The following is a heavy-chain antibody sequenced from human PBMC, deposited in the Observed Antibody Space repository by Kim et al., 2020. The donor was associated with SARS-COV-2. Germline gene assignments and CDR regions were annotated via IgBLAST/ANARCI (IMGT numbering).Heavy chain of an antibody. D-gene: IGHD1-1*01. V-gene: IGHV1-69*13. Sequence: SVKVSCKASGGTFNSYSISWVRQAPGQGLEWVGGIIPLFGPANYAPKLQGRVTITADESTNTTYMELSGLRSEDTAVYYCASDPLSWNDLAFDPWGQGTLVTVSS. J-gene: IGHJ5*02. CDR3: ASDPLSWNDLAFDP. CDR1: GGTFNSYS. CDR2: IIPLFGPA.